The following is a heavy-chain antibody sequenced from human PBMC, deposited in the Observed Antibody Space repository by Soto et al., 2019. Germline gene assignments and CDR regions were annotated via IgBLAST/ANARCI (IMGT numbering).Heavy chain of an antibody. D-gene: IGHD3-10*01. CDR2: IYSGGST. Sequence: QVQLVESGGGVVQPGRSLRLSCAASGFTFSSYGMHWVRQAPGKGLEWVAVIYSGGSTYYADSVKGRFTISRDNSKNTLYLQMNSLRAEDTAVYYCARDGGTMAADVWGQGTTVTVSS. J-gene: IGHJ6*02. CDR1: GFTFSSYG. V-gene: IGHV3-NL1*01. CDR3: ARDGGTMAADV.